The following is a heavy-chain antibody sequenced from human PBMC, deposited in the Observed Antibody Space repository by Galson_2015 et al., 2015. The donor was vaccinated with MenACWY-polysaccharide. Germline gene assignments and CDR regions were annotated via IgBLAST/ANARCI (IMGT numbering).Heavy chain of an antibody. Sequence: SLRLSCAASGFTFSNYGFHWVRQAPGKGLECVTFIRNDGSIKYYADSVKGRFTISRDDSKNTLHLQMNSLRAGDTAVYYCAKDLSGTDGWGQGTTVTVSS. CDR3: AKDLSGTDG. CDR2: IRNDGSIK. J-gene: IGHJ6*02. V-gene: IGHV3-30*02. CDR1: GFTFSNYG.